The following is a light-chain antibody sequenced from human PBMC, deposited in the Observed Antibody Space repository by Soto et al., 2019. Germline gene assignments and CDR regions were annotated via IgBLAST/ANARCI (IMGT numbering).Light chain of an antibody. CDR1: QGISSY. CDR3: QQPNSYLLT. Sequence: DIQLTQSPSFLSASVGDRVTITCRASQGISSYLAWYQQKPGKAPKLLIYAASTLQSGVPSRFSGSGSGTEFTLTISSLQPEDFGTYYCQQPNSYLLTFGGGTKVEIK. V-gene: IGKV1-9*01. CDR2: AAS. J-gene: IGKJ4*01.